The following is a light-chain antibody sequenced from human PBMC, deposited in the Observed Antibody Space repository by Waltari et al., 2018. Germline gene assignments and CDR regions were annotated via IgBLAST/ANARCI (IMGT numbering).Light chain of an antibody. CDR3: QQYNSFWT. CDR1: QDVSVW. Sequence: DSQMTQSPSTLSASVGDRVTITCRASQDVSVWLAWYQLKPEQAPKLLIYAASSLQSGVPSRFSGSGSGTEFTLTISSLQPDDFATYYCQQYNSFWTFGQGTKVEIK. V-gene: IGKV1-5*01. J-gene: IGKJ1*01. CDR2: AAS.